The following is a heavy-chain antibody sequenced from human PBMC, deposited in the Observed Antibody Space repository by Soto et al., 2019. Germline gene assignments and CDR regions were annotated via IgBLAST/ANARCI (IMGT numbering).Heavy chain of an antibody. CDR2: IYSSGTT. Sequence: SETLSLTCTVSGGSISSYYWNWIRQPAGKGLEWIGRIYSSGTTNYNPSLKSRVTMSVETSKNQFSLKLNSVTAADTAVYYCERMGYGTTYTRGYFLLDSWAQGTLVTVSA. J-gene: IGHJ5*01. D-gene: IGHD2-8*02. CDR3: ERMGYGTTYTRGYFLLDS. V-gene: IGHV4-4*07. CDR1: GGSISSYY.